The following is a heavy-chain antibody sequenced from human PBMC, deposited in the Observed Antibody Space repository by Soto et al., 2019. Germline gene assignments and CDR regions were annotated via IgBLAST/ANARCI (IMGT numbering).Heavy chain of an antibody. J-gene: IGHJ4*02. D-gene: IGHD2-8*01. Sequence: EVQLVQSGGGLVQPGGSLRLSCEASGFTFSHYWMSWVRQAPGKGLEWVAFIDQGGLKTHYADSVKGRLTLSRDNAKNTVLREIRSLRAEDTAMYYRARTILIRYVDNWGQGTPVTVSS. V-gene: IGHV3-7*03. CDR3: ARTILIRYVDN. CDR2: IDQGGLKT. CDR1: GFTFSHYW.